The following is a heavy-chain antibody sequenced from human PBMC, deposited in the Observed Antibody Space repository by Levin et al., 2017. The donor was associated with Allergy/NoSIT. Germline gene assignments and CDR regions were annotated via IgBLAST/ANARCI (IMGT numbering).Heavy chain of an antibody. CDR1: GFTFSSYG. D-gene: IGHD3-10*01. CDR3: ASSPGESMENY. Sequence: QSGGSLRLSCAASGFTFSSYGMHWVRQAPGKGLEWVAVISYDGSNKYYADSVKGRFTISRDNSKNTLYLQMNSLRAEDRAVYYCASSPGESMENYWGQGTLVTVSS. J-gene: IGHJ4*02. V-gene: IGHV3-30*03. CDR2: ISYDGSNK.